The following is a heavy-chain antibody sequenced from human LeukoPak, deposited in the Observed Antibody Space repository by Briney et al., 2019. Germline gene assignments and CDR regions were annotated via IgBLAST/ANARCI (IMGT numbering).Heavy chain of an antibody. Sequence: GESLKISCKGSAYSFTNYGFGWVRQMPGKGLEWMGIIYPGDSDTRYSPSFQGQVTISADKSISTAYLQWSSLKASDTAMYYCARHRRTIALAGSSFDYWGQGTLVTVSS. V-gene: IGHV5-51*01. CDR2: IYPGDSDT. CDR3: ARHRRTIALAGSSFDY. J-gene: IGHJ4*02. CDR1: AYSFTNYG. D-gene: IGHD6-19*01.